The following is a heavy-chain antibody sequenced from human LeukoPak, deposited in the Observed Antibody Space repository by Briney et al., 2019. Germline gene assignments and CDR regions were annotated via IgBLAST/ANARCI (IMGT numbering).Heavy chain of an antibody. D-gene: IGHD4-17*01. V-gene: IGHV1-2*02. CDR2: INSNSGGS. CDR3: VREAFTTVTSATDAFDI. CDR1: GYTFTDYY. Sequence: ASVKVSCKASGYTFTDYYIHWVRQAPGQGLEWMGWINSNSGGSNYAQKFQGRVTMTRDTSTSAAYMELSSLRSDDTAVYYRVREAFTTVTSATDAFDIWGQGTMVTVSS. J-gene: IGHJ3*02.